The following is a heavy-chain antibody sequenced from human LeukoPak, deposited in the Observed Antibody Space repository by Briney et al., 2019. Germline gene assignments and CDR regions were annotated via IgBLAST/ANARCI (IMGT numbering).Heavy chain of an antibody. V-gene: IGHV3-23*01. J-gene: IGHJ5*02. CDR3: AKVTGIAAAVSNWFDP. CDR2: ISGSGGST. CDR1: GFTFSSYA. D-gene: IGHD6-13*01. Sequence: GASLRLSCAASGFTFSSYAMSWVCQAPGKGLEWVSAISGSGGSTYYADSVKGRFTISRDNSKNTLYLQMNSLRAEDTAVYYCAKVTGIAAAVSNWFDPWGQGTLVTVSS.